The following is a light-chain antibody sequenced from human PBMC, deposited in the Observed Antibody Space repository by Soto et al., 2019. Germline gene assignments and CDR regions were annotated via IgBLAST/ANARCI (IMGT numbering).Light chain of an antibody. Sequence: QSVLTQPPSASGTPGQRVTISCSGSSSNIGSNTVNWYQQLPGTAPKLLIYSNNQRPLGVPDRFSGSKSGTSASLAIRGLQSEDEADYHCAAWDDSLNGYVFGTGTKLTVL. CDR1: SSNIGSNT. CDR3: AAWDDSLNGYV. V-gene: IGLV1-44*01. CDR2: SNN. J-gene: IGLJ1*01.